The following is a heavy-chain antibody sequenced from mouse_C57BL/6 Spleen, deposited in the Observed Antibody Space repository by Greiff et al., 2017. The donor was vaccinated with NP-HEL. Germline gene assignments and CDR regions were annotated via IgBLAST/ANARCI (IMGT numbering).Heavy chain of an antibody. CDR1: GYTFTDYY. J-gene: IGHJ4*01. V-gene: IGHV1-26*01. CDR3: AREDGNYNAMDY. CDR2: INPNNGGT. Sequence: EVKLQQSGPELVKPGASVKISCKASGYTFTDYYMNWVKQSHGKSLEWIGDINPNNGGTSYNQKFKGKATLTVDKSSSTAYMELRSLTSEDSAVYYCAREDGNYNAMDYWGQGTSVTVSS. D-gene: IGHD2-1*01.